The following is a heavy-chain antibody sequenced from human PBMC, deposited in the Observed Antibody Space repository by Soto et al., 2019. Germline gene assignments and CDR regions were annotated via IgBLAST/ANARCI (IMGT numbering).Heavy chain of an antibody. J-gene: IGHJ6*03. D-gene: IGHD1-26*01. V-gene: IGHV1-3*01. CDR2: INAGNGNT. Sequence: ASVKVSCKASGYTFTSYAMHWVRQAPGQRLEWMGWINAGNGNTKYSQKFQDRVTITRDTSASTAYMELSSLRSEDTAVYYCARDSGNDAGNSYYYYYNLDVWGKGTTVRLSS. CDR1: GYTFTSYA. CDR3: ARDSGNDAGNSYYYYYNLDV.